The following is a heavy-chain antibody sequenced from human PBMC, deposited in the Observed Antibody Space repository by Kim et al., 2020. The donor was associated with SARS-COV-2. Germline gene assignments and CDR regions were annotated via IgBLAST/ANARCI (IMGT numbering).Heavy chain of an antibody. CDR1: GFTFSSYE. V-gene: IGHV3-48*03. J-gene: IGHJ4*02. CDR2: ISSSGSTI. CDR3: ARDEYYYDSSGTFDY. Sequence: GGSLRLFCAASGFTFSSYEMNWVRQAPGKGLEWVSYISSSGSTIYYADSVKGRFTISRDNAKNSLYLQMNSLRAEDTAVYYCARDEYYYDSSGTFDYWGQGTLVTVSS. D-gene: IGHD3-22*01.